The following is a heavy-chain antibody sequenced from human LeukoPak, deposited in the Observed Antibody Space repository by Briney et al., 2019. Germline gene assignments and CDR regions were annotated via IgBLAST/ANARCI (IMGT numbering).Heavy chain of an antibody. CDR2: IKQDGSER. J-gene: IGHJ4*02. CDR3: ARDLLLYFGEVTMAFDY. D-gene: IGHD3-10*01. Sequence: ETLSLTCTVSGGSISSRPYCWGWIRQPPGKGLEWVATIKQDGSERYYVDSVKGRFTISRDNAQNSLSLQMNSLRAEDTAVYYCARDLLLYFGEVTMAFDYWGLGTLVTVSS. CDR1: GGSISSRPYC. V-gene: IGHV3-7*01.